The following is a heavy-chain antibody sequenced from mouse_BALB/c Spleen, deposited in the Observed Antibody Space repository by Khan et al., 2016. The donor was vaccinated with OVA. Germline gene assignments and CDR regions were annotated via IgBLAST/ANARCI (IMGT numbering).Heavy chain of an antibody. V-gene: IGHV9-1*02. Sequence: QIQLVQSGPELKKPGETVKISCKASGYTFTNYRMNWMKQAPEKGLKWMGWINTYTGEPTYGDDFKGRFAFSLDTSASTAYLQLNNLKNEDMATYFCARESSYWYFDAWGAGTTVTVSS. D-gene: IGHD1-1*01. CDR2: INTYTGEP. CDR1: GYTFTNYR. J-gene: IGHJ1*01. CDR3: ARESSYWYFDA.